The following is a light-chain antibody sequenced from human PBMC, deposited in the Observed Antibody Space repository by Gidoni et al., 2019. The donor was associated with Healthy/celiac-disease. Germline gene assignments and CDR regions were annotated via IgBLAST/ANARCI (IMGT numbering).Light chain of an antibody. CDR3: QSYDSSLSGSV. CDR1: SSNTGAGYD. Sequence: QPVLTPPPSVSGAPGQRVALSCTGSSSNTGAGYDVHWYQQLPGTAPKLLIYGNSNRPSGVPDRFSGSKSGTSASLAITGLQAEDEADYYCQSYDSSLSGSVFGGGTKLTVL. CDR2: GNS. V-gene: IGLV1-40*01. J-gene: IGLJ2*01.